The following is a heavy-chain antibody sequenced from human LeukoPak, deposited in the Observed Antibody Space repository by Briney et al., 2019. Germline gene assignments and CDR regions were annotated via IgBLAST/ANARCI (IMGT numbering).Heavy chain of an antibody. Sequence: PSETLSLTCTASGGSISSYYWSWIRQPAGKGLEWIGRIYTSGSTNYNPSLKSRVTMSVDTSKNQFSLKLSSVTAADTAVYYCARADLYSSSWYSEPGWFDPWGQGTLVTVSS. CDR2: IYTSGST. CDR1: GGSISSYY. D-gene: IGHD6-13*01. J-gene: IGHJ5*02. CDR3: ARADLYSSSWYSEPGWFDP. V-gene: IGHV4-4*07.